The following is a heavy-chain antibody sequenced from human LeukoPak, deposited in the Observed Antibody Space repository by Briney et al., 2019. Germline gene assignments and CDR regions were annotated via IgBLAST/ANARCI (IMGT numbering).Heavy chain of an antibody. CDR2: IYYSGST. Sequence: SETLSLTCTVSGGSISSGGYYWSWIRQHPGKGLEWIGYIYYSGSTYYNPSLKSRVTISVDTSKNQFSLKLSSVTAADTAVYYCARGGGDVDYFDYWGQGTLVTVSS. J-gene: IGHJ4*02. CDR1: GGSISSGGYY. V-gene: IGHV4-31*03. CDR3: ARGGGDVDYFDY. D-gene: IGHD4-17*01.